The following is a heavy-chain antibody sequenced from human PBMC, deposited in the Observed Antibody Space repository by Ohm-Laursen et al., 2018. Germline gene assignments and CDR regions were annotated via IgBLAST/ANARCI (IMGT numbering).Heavy chain of an antibody. J-gene: IGHJ6*02. D-gene: IGHD3-10*01. CDR1: GFNFSRHD. Sequence: SLRLSGSASGFNFSRHDMHWVRQVTGKGPEWVSGITTTGDTYYPGSVKGRFTISRENARNSLFLQMNSLRAGDTGVYYCVRDLAAGSGYGMDVWGQGTTVTVSS. CDR2: ITTTGDT. CDR3: VRDLAAGSGYGMDV. V-gene: IGHV3-13*01.